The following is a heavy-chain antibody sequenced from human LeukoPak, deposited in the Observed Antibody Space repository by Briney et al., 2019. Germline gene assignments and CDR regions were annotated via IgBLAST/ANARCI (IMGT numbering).Heavy chain of an antibody. CDR2: ISSNGGST. CDR3: ARGPEYDILTGNAFDI. D-gene: IGHD3-9*01. V-gene: IGHV3-64*01. J-gene: IGHJ3*02. Sequence: GGSLRLSCAASGFTFSSYAMHWVRQAPGKGLEYASAISSNGGSTYYANSVKGRFTISRDNSKNTLYLQMGSLRAEDMAVYYCARGPEYDILTGNAFDIWGQGTMVTVSS. CDR1: GFTFSSYA.